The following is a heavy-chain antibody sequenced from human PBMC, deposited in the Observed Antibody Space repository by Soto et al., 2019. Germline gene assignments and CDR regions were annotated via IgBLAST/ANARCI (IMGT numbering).Heavy chain of an antibody. J-gene: IGHJ6*02. CDR1: GDSVSNGNSY. V-gene: IGHV4-61*01. CDR3: SRGGAYSYHYGMGF. CDR2: TYYSGST. Sequence: QVQLQESGPGLVKPSETLSLTCTVSGDSVSNGNSYWSWIRQPPGKGLEWIGYTYYSGSTNYNPYLKSRVTISVATYKNQYSLWLSSVTAADTDVYYCSRGGAYSYHYGMGFWGQVNTVTHSS.